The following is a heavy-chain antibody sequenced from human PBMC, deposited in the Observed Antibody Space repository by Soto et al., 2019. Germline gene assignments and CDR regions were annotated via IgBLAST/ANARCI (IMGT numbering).Heavy chain of an antibody. CDR3: ARLTAQRRYYYYDHLAV. Sequence: PSETLSLTCTVSGGSISSYYWSWIRQPPGKGLEWIGYIYYSGSTNYNPSLKSRVTISVDTSKNQFSLKLSSVTAADTAVYYCARLTAQRRYYYYDHLAVPSQRTTVPVS. CDR1: GGSISSYY. D-gene: IGHD1-1*01. CDR2: IYYSGST. J-gene: IGHJ6*03. V-gene: IGHV4-59*08.